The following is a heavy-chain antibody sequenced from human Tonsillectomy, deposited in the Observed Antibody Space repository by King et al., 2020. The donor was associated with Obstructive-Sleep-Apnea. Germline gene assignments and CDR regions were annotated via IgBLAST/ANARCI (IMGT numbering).Heavy chain of an antibody. CDR2: IYWDDDT. J-gene: IGHJ6*02. CDR1: GFSLSTRGVG. CDR3: VKWVSDGDAAYGMDV. V-gene: IGHV2-5*02. Sequence: TLKESGPTLVKPTQTLTLTCTFSGFSLSTRGVGVGWIRQPPGKALEWLALIYWDDDTRYSPSLMSRLTITKDTSKNQVVLTMTNMDPVDTATYNCVKWVSDGDAAYGMDVWGHGTTVTVSS. D-gene: IGHD4-17*01.